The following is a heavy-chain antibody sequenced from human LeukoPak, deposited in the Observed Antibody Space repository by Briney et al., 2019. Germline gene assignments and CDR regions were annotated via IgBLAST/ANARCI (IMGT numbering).Heavy chain of an antibody. CDR3: ATRIVGATTPSGNWFDP. Sequence: PSETLSLTCVVSGGSVNSGGYSWSWIRQPPGKGLEWIGYIYDTGSTLYNPSLESRLTISIDTSKNQFSLRLSSVTAADTAVYYCATRIVGATTPSGNWFDPWGQGTLVTVSS. CDR1: GGSVNSGGYS. J-gene: IGHJ5*02. CDR2: IYDTGST. V-gene: IGHV4-30-4*07. D-gene: IGHD1-26*01.